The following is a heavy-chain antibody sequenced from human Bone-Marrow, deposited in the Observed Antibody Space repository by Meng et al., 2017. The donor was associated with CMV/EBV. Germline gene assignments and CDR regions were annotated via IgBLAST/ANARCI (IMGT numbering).Heavy chain of an antibody. V-gene: IGHV4-31*03. J-gene: IGHJ4*02. CDR1: GGSISSGGYY. CDR2: IYYSGST. D-gene: IGHD3-3*01. Sequence: LRLSCTVSGGSISSGGYYWSWIRQHPGKGLEWIGYIYYSGSTYYNPSLKSRVTISVDTSKNQFSLKLSSVTAADTAVYYCATQAPGRDFWRGPPDYWGQGTLVTVSS. CDR3: ATQAPGRDFWRGPPDY.